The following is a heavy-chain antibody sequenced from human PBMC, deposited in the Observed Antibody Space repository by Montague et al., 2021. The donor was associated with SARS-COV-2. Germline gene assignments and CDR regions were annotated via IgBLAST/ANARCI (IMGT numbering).Heavy chain of an antibody. CDR2: INHSGST. CDR1: GGSFSGYY. J-gene: IGHJ4*02. CDR3: ARGLCQPAFQAY. Sequence: SETLSLTCVVYGGSFSGYYWSWIRQPPGKGLEWIGEINHSGSTNYNPSPKSRVTISVDTSKNQFSLKLSSVTAADTAVYYCARGLCQPAFQAYWGQGTLVTVSS. V-gene: IGHV4-34*01. D-gene: IGHD2-2*01.